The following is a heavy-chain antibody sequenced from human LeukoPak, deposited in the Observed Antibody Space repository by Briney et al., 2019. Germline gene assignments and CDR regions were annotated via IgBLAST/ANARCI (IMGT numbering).Heavy chain of an antibody. D-gene: IGHD5-18*01. V-gene: IGHV3-48*03. Sequence: GGSLRLSCVASGFTFHNYEMNWVRQAPGKGLEWVSYISSSGATIYYADAVKGRFTISRDNAKSSLYLQMNSLRAEDTAFYYCXXXXXXRLKYSFGYGDYWGQGALVTVSS. CDR2: ISSSGATI. CDR3: XXXXXXRLKYSFGYGDY. CDR1: GFTFHNYE. J-gene: IGHJ4*02.